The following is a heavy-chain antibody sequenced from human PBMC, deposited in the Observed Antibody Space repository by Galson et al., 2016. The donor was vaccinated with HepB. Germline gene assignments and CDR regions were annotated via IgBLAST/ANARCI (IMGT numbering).Heavy chain of an antibody. D-gene: IGHD1-26*01. CDR2: INPSDGST. V-gene: IGHV1-46*01. Sequence: SVKVSCKASGYSFTSYYMHWGRQAPGQGLEWMGIINPSDGSTNYAQKFQGRVTMTRDTSTSTVYMELRGLRAEDTAVYFCARVFRVGTTNFDYWGQGTLVTVSS. J-gene: IGHJ4*02. CDR1: GYSFTSYY. CDR3: ARVFRVGTTNFDY.